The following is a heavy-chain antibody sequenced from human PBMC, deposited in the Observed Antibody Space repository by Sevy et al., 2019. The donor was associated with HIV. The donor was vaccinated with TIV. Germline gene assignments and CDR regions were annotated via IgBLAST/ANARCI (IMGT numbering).Heavy chain of an antibody. CDR3: TTEAIDGDEYVGGSYRRYYYYGMDV. Sequence: GGSLRLSCAASGFTFSDVWMSWVRQAPGKGLEWVGRIKSKIDGGTTDYAAPVKGRVTVSRDDSKNTLYLQMNSLKTEDTDVYYCTTEAIDGDEYVGGSYRRYYYYGMDVWGQGTTVTVSS. CDR1: GFTFSDVW. V-gene: IGHV3-15*01. J-gene: IGHJ6*02. CDR2: IKSKIDGGTT. D-gene: IGHD3-16*02.